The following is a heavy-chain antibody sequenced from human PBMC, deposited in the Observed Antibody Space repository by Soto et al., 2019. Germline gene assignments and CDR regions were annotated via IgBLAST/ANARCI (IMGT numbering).Heavy chain of an antibody. D-gene: IGHD3-10*01. J-gene: IGHJ4*02. CDR3: SRETLWFGELPKS. CDR1: GFTFGSYW. Sequence: EVQLVESGGGSVQTGGSLRISCAASGFTFGSYWMDWVRQAPGKGLVWVSRINGDGGRTTYADSVKGRFTISRDNAHNTLYLQMDSLTADDTAVYYCSRETLWFGELPKSGGQGTLVTVSS. CDR2: INGDGGRT. V-gene: IGHV3-74*01.